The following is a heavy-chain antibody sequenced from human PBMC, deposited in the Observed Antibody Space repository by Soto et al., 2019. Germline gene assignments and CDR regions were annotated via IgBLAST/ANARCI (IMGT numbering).Heavy chain of an antibody. Sequence: QLQLQESGPGLVKPSETLSLTCTVSGGSISSYYWSLIRQPPGKGLEWIGYIYYSGSTNYNPSLKSQLTISVDTSKNQFYLKLTSVTAADTAVYYCARLRYYDGSQGFDPWGQGTLVTVSS. D-gene: IGHD3-10*01. V-gene: IGHV4-59*08. CDR1: GGSISSYY. CDR2: IYYSGST. CDR3: ARLRYYDGSQGFDP. J-gene: IGHJ5*02.